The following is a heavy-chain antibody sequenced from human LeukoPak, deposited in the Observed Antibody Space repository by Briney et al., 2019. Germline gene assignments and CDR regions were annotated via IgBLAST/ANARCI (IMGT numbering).Heavy chain of an antibody. V-gene: IGHV1-18*01. D-gene: IGHD2-15*01. J-gene: IGHJ4*02. CDR1: GYTFTKYG. Sequence: GASVKVSCKASGYTFTKYGISWVRQAPGQGLEWMGWISAYNGNTKYAQKFQDRVTMATDTSTSTAYMELRSLRSDDTAVYYCARRYCNGSSCYSSFDYWGQGTLVTVSS. CDR2: ISAYNGNT. CDR3: ARRYCNGSSCYSSFDY.